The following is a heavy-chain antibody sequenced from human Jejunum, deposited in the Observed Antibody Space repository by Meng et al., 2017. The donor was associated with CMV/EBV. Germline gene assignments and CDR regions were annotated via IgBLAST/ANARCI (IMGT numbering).Heavy chain of an antibody. J-gene: IGHJ6*03. CDR3: AKYSDTGSSWYYYYYMDI. CDR1: GFIVNNYA. CDR2: ISGSGGTT. V-gene: IGHV3-23*01. Sequence: EVQLLEFGGGLVQPGGSLRVVCAAAGFIVNNYAMAWVRQAPGKGLEWVSGISGSGGTTYYADSVKGRFSIYRDNSKNTLYLQMSTLRAEDSAVYHCAKYSDTGSSWYYYYYMDIWGKGTTVTVSS. D-gene: IGHD6-13*01.